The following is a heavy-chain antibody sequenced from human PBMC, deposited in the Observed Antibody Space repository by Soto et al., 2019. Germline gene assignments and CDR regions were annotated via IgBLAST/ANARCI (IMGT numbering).Heavy chain of an antibody. CDR2: IKQDGSEK. D-gene: IGHD3-10*01. CDR3: ARGSPHGFGEYNY. CDR1: GFTFSSYW. Sequence: EVQLVESGGGLVQPGGSLRLSCAASGFTFSSYWMSWVRQAPGKGLEWVANIKQDGSEKYYVDSVKGRFTISRDNAKNSLYLQMTSLRAEDTAVDYCARGSPHGFGEYNYWGQGTLVTVSS. V-gene: IGHV3-7*01. J-gene: IGHJ4*02.